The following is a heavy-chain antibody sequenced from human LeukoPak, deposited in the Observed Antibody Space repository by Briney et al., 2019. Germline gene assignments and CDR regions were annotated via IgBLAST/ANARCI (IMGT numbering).Heavy chain of an antibody. J-gene: IGHJ5*02. D-gene: IGHD2-2*01. V-gene: IGHV4-4*07. CDR2: IYTSGST. CDR3: AGDVVLPAAIPVFPGFAP. Sequence: SETLSLTCTVSGGSISSYYWSWIRQPAGKGLEWIGRIYTSGSTNYNPSLKSRVTMSVDTSKNQFSLKLSSVTAADTAVYYCAGDVVLPAAIPVFPGFAPGGQGTLVTVS. CDR1: GGSISSYY.